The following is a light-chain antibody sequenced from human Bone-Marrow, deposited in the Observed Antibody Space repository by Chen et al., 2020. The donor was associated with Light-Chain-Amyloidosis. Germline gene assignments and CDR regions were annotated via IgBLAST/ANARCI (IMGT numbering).Light chain of an antibody. CDR2: LGS. J-gene: IGKJ1*01. CDR3: MQSLQTPRT. Sequence: DIVMIQSPLSLPVTPGEPASISCRSSQRLLHSSGNHYLVWYLQKPGQSPQLLIYLGSNRASGVPDRFSGSGSGTDFTLKISRVDTEDVGVYYCMQSLQTPRTFGQGTKVEIK. CDR1: QRLLHSSGNHY. V-gene: IGKV2-28*01.